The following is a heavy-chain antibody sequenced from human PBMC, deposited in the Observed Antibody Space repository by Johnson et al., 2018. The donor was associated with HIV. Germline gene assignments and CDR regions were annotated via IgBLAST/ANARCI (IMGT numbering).Heavy chain of an antibody. CDR2: ISYDGGSK. D-gene: IGHD1-26*01. Sequence: QVQLVESGGGVVQPGRSLRLSCAASGFTFSSYPMHWVRQAPGKGLEWVAIISYDGGSKYYADSVKGRFTISRDNSKNTLYLQMNSLRAEDTAVYYCAKWSIVGATFSDAFDIWGQGTMVTVSS. J-gene: IGHJ3*02. CDR3: AKWSIVGATFSDAFDI. V-gene: IGHV3-30*18. CDR1: GFTFSSYP.